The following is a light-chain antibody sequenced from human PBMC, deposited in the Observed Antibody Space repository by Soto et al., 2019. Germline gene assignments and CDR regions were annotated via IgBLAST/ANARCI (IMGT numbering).Light chain of an antibody. V-gene: IGKV1-16*02. CDR1: QDIGNF. CDR2: AAS. CDR3: QQYHSSPAT. J-gene: IGKJ4*01. Sequence: DIQMTQSPSSLSASVGDTVTITCRASQDIGNFFAWFQQKPGTAPKSLISAASSLQSGVPSKFSVSGSGTEINLTINSLLPEDVATYYCQQYHSSPATFGAGTKVEI.